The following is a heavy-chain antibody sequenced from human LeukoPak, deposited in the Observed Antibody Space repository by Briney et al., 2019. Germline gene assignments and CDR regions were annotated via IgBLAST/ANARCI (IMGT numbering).Heavy chain of an antibody. CDR1: GFTFSNAW. CDR2: IKSKTDGGTT. D-gene: IGHD1-26*01. CDR3: TTDLGSYGFEY. J-gene: IGHJ4*02. V-gene: IGHV3-15*01. Sequence: GGSLRLSCAASGFTFSNAWMSWVRQAPGKGLERVGRIKSKTDGGTTDYAAPVKGRFTISRDDSKDTLYLQMNSLKTEDTAVYYCTTDLGSYGFEYWGQGTLVTVSS.